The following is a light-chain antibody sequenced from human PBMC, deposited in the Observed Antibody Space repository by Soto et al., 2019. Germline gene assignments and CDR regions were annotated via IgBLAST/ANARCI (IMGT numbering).Light chain of an antibody. V-gene: IGKV2-28*01. CDR2: LGS. J-gene: IGKJ1*01. CDR3: MQALQGPLT. Sequence: IVMTQSPLSLPVTPGEPASISCRSSQSLLHSNGYNYLDWYLQKPGQSPQLLIYLGSNRASGVPDRFSGTGSGTDFTLKIIRVEAEDVGVYYCMQALQGPLTFGQGTKVEIK. CDR1: QSLLHSNGYNY.